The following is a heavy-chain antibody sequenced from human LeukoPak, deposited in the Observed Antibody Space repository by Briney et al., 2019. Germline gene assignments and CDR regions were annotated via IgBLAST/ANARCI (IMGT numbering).Heavy chain of an antibody. CDR1: GGSMSSSSYY. V-gene: IGHV4-39*01. D-gene: IGHD3-10*01. CDR3: AKARRVLLWFRANDWYFDY. CDR2: IYYSGST. J-gene: IGHJ4*02. Sequence: SETLSLTCTVSGGSMSSSSYYWGWIRQPPGKGLEWIGSIYYSGSTYYNPSLKSRVTISVDTSKNQFSLKLSSVTAADTAVYYCAKARRVLLWFRANDWYFDYWGQGTLVTVSS.